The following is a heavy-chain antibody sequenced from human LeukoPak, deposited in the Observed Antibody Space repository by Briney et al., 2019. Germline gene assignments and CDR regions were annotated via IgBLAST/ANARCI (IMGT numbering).Heavy chain of an antibody. V-gene: IGHV4-39*02. D-gene: IGHD6-25*01. Sequence: PSESLSLTCTVSGDSISRSTYYWAWIRQPPGKGLEWIGSVYYGRSPYFNPSLESRATISVDTSKNHFSLKMSSVTAADTAVYYCARSSGTGTFSYWGQGTLVTVSS. CDR1: GDSISRSTYY. CDR3: ARSSGTGTFSY. J-gene: IGHJ4*02. CDR2: VYYGRSP.